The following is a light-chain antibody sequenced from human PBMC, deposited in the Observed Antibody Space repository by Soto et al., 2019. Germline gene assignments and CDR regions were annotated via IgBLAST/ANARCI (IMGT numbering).Light chain of an antibody. CDR3: SSYTTSTTYV. V-gene: IGLV2-14*01. CDR2: EVR. Sequence: QSALTQPVSVSGSPGQSITFACTGTTSDGGGDNSVSWYQHHPGKAPKLIIYEVRKRPSGISSRFSGSQSGNTASLSISGLQAEDEADYYCSSYTTSTTYVFGTGTKVTVL. J-gene: IGLJ1*01. CDR1: TSDGGGDNS.